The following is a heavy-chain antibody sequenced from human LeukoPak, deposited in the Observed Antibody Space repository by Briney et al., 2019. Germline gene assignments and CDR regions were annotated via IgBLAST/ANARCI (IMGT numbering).Heavy chain of an antibody. CDR1: GFTFSSYS. CDR2: ISSSSTI. Sequence: GGSLRLSCAASGFTFSSYSMNWVRQAPGKGLEWVSYISSSSTIYYADSVKGRFTISRDNAKNSLYLQMNSLRDEDTAVYYCARDRITGFDYWGQGTLVTVSS. V-gene: IGHV3-48*02. CDR3: ARDRITGFDY. D-gene: IGHD1-14*01. J-gene: IGHJ4*02.